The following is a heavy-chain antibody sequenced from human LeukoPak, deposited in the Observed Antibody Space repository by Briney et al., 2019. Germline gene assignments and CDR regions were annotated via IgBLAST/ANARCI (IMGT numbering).Heavy chain of an antibody. Sequence: SQTLSLTCAISGDSVSSNSAGWNWIRQSPSRGLEWLGRTYYRSKWYNDYAVSVKSRITINPNTSKNQFSLPLNSVAPEDKAVYYWARAHYDYGGNSGGFQHWGQGTLVTVSS. J-gene: IGHJ1*01. CDR1: GDSVSSNSAG. D-gene: IGHD4-23*01. CDR3: ARAHYDYGGNSGGFQH. CDR2: TYYRSKWYN. V-gene: IGHV6-1*01.